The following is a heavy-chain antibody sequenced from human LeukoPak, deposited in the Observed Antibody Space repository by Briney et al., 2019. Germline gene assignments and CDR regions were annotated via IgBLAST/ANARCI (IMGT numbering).Heavy chain of an antibody. CDR2: IYHSGST. V-gene: IGHV4-38-2*02. CDR3: ARASHDYGDYSHFDY. CDR1: GYSISSGCY. D-gene: IGHD4-17*01. J-gene: IGHJ4*02. Sequence: SETLSLTCTVSGYSISSGCYWGWIRQPPGKGLEWIGSIYHSGSTYYNPSLKSRVTISVDTSKNQFSLKLSSVTAADTAVYYCARASHDYGDYSHFDYWGQGTLVTVSS.